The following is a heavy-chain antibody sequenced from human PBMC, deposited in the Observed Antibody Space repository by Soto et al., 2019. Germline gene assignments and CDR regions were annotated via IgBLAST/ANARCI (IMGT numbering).Heavy chain of an antibody. D-gene: IGHD6-13*01. J-gene: IGHJ5*02. Sequence: QVQLQESGPGLVKPSDTLSLTCAVSGYSISSSNWWGWIRQPPGKGLEWIGYIYYSGSTYYNPSLKSRVTMSVDTSKNQFSLKLSSVTAVDTAVYYCARNSIAAAGKGWFDPWGQGTLVTVSS. CDR2: IYYSGST. CDR3: ARNSIAAAGKGWFDP. V-gene: IGHV4-28*01. CDR1: GYSISSSNW.